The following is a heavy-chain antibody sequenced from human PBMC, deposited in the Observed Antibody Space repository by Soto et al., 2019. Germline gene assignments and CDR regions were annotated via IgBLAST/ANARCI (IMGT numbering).Heavy chain of an antibody. J-gene: IGHJ5*02. Sequence: GGSLRLSCAASGFTFSSYAMSWVRQAPGKGLEWVSAISGSGGSTYYADSVKGRFTISRDNSKNTLYLQMNSLRAEDTAVYYCARSLWFGTPGGWFDPWGQGTLVTVSS. D-gene: IGHD3-10*01. CDR2: ISGSGGST. CDR1: GFTFSSYA. V-gene: IGHV3-23*01. CDR3: ARSLWFGTPGGWFDP.